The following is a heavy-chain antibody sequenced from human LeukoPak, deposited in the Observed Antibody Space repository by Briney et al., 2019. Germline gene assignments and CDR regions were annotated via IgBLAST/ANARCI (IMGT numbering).Heavy chain of an antibody. Sequence: PSETLSLTCTVSGGSISSSSYYWGWIRQPPGKGLEWIGSIYYSGSTYYNPSLKSRVTISVDTSKNQFSLKLSSVTAADTAVYYCARDTIDHYYYYGMDVWGQGTTVTVSS. CDR3: ARDTIDHYYYYGMDV. V-gene: IGHV4-39*07. J-gene: IGHJ6*02. CDR2: IYYSGST. CDR1: GGSISSSSYY. D-gene: IGHD3-10*01.